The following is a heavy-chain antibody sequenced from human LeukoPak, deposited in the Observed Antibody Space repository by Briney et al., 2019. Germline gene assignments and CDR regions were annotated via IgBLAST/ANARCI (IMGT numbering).Heavy chain of an antibody. J-gene: IGHJ4*02. Sequence: GGSLRLSCAASGFTFSSYAMSWVRQAPGKGLEWVAVISYDGSNKYYADSVKGRFTISRDNSKNTLYLQMNSLRAEDTAVYYCARGLGSSWYSSHYWGQGTLVTVSS. CDR1: GFTFSSYA. D-gene: IGHD6-13*01. CDR3: ARGLGSSWYSSHY. CDR2: ISYDGSNK. V-gene: IGHV3-30-3*01.